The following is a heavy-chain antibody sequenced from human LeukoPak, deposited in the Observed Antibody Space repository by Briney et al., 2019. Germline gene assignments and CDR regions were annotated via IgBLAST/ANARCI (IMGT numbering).Heavy chain of an antibody. CDR3: AKDPPASSSAHSSSWSFDH. V-gene: IGHV3-23*01. CDR1: GFTFSSYA. D-gene: IGHD6-13*01. CDR2: ISGSGGST. Sequence: GGSLRLSCAASGFTFSSYAMSWVRQAPGKGLEWVSAISGSGGSTYYADSVKGRFTISRDNSKNTLYLQMNSLRAEDTAVYYCAKDPPASSSAHSSSWSFDHWGQGALVTVSS. J-gene: IGHJ4*02.